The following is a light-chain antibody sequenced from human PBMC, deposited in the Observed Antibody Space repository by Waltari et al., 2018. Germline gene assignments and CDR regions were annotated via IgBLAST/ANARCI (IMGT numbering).Light chain of an antibody. CDR1: RGHSSKA. Sequence: QLVLTQSPSASASLGASVKLTCTLSRGHSSKAIAWHQQQPEKGPRYLMKINSDGSHSKGDEIPDRFSGSSSGAERYLTISSLQSEDEADYYCQTGGHGTWVFGGGTKLTVL. CDR3: QTGGHGTWV. CDR2: INSDGSH. V-gene: IGLV4-69*01. J-gene: IGLJ3*02.